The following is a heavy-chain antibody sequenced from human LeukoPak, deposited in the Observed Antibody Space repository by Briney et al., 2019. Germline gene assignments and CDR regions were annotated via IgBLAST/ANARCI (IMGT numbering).Heavy chain of an antibody. D-gene: IGHD5-12*01. Sequence: GGSLRLSCAGSGFTFSTYWMHWVRQAPGGGLVWVSGINTDGSTTSYADSVKGRFTISRDNAKNTVYLQMSSLRDEDTAVYYCAKESGYDVDLEYWGQGALVTVSS. CDR2: INTDGSTT. V-gene: IGHV3-74*01. CDR3: AKESGYDVDLEY. J-gene: IGHJ4*02. CDR1: GFTFSTYW.